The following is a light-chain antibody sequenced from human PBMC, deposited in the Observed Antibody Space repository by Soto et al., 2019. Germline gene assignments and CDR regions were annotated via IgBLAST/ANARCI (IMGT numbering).Light chain of an antibody. Sequence: DIQMTQSPSTLSGSVGDRVTITCRASQSISTFLNWYQQKPGKAPKLLIYAASTLQSGVPSGFSGSGSGTDFALTISSLQPEDFATYFCQQSYTTPQSWTFGQGTKVDIK. CDR3: QQSYTTPQSWT. V-gene: IGKV1-39*01. CDR1: QSISTF. J-gene: IGKJ1*01. CDR2: AAS.